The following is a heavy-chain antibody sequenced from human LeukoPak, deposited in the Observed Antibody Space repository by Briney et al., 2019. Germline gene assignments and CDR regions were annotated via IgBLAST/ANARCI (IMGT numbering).Heavy chain of an antibody. Sequence: ASVTLSCNSSGYTFTVNYIHWVRQAPGPGLELMGWINPNSGGTNYSYKFQVRVTMTRATYMTTAYMELSRMRSGDTAVYYCARLGYCSSTSCSYWGQETLVTVSS. CDR1: GYTFTVNY. V-gene: IGHV1-2*02. CDR3: ARLGYCSSTSCSY. J-gene: IGHJ4*02. D-gene: IGHD2-2*01. CDR2: INPNSGGT.